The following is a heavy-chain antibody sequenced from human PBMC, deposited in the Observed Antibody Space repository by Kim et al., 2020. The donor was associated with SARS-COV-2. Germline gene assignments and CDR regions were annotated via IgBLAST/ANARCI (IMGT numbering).Heavy chain of an antibody. D-gene: IGHD3-10*01. J-gene: IGHJ5*01. V-gene: IGHV4-61*01. CDR2: IYYSGST. CDR1: GGSVSSGSYY. CDR3: ARDYWFGELVSFDS. Sequence: SETLSLTCTVSGGSVSSGSYYWSWIRQPPGKGLEWIGYIYYSGSTNYNPSLKSRVTISVDTSKNQFSLKLSPVTAAATAVYYCARDYWFGELVSFDS.